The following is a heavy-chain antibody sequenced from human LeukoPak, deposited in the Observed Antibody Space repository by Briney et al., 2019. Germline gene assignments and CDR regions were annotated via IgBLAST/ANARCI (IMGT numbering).Heavy chain of an antibody. D-gene: IGHD3-3*01. CDR3: ARQLTYYDFWSGYPRYYYYYMDV. Sequence: SETLSLTCTVSGGSISRSSYYWGWIRQPPGKGLEWIGSIYYSGSTYYNPSLKSRVTISVDTSKNQFSLKLNSVTAADTAVYYCARQLTYYDFWSGYPRYYYYYMDVWGKGTTVTVSS. CDR1: GGSISRSSYY. J-gene: IGHJ6*03. V-gene: IGHV4-39*01. CDR2: IYYSGST.